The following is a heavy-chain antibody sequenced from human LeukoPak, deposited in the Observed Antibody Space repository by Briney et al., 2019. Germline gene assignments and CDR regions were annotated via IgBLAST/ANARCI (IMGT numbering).Heavy chain of an antibody. Sequence: GGSLRLSCAASGFTFSSYAMSWVRQAPGKGLEWVSSISSSSSYIYYADSVKGRFTISRDNAKNSLYLQMNSLRAEDTAVYYCARAQGRGYSYGFPTQIDYWGQGTLVTVSS. D-gene: IGHD5-18*01. CDR2: ISSSSSYI. J-gene: IGHJ4*02. V-gene: IGHV3-21*01. CDR1: GFTFSSYA. CDR3: ARAQGRGYSYGFPTQIDY.